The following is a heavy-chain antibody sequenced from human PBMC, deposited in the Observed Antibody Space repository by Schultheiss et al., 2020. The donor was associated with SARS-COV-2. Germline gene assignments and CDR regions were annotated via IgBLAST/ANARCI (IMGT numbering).Heavy chain of an antibody. D-gene: IGHD1-26*01. CDR2: IYTSGST. V-gene: IGHV4-61*02. CDR1: GGSISSSSYY. CDR3: ARDSGSYYYYYGMDV. J-gene: IGHJ6*02. Sequence: SQTLSLTCTVSGGSISSSSYYWGWIRQPPGKGLEWIGRIYTSGSTNYNPSLGSRVTISVDTSKNQFSLKLSSVTAADTAVYYCARDSGSYYYYYGMDVWGQGTTVTVSS.